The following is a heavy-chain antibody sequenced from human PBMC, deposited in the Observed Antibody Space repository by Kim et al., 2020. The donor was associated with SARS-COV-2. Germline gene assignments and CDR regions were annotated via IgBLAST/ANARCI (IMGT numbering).Heavy chain of an antibody. CDR1: GGTFSSYA. V-gene: IGHV1-69*13. D-gene: IGHD5-18*01. J-gene: IGHJ6*02. CDR2: IIPIFGTA. CDR3: ARERRGGYSYGHTAEYYYYYGMDV. Sequence: SVKVSCKASGGTFSSYAISWVRQAPGQGLEWMGGIIPIFGTANYAQKFQGRVTITADESTSTAYMELSSLRSEDTAVYYCARERRGGYSYGHTAEYYYYYGMDVWGQGTTVTVSS.